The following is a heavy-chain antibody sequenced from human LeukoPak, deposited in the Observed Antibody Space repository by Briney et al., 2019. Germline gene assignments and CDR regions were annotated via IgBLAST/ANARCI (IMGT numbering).Heavy chain of an antibody. J-gene: IGHJ4*02. Sequence: SETLSLTCTVSGGSISSYYWSWIRQPPGKGLEWIGYIYYSGSTNYNPSLKSRVTISVGTSKNQFSLKLSSVTAADTAVYYCARDGHAGYYFDYWGQGTLVTVSS. CDR1: GGSISSYY. CDR3: ARDGHAGYYFDY. V-gene: IGHV4-59*01. CDR2: IYYSGST.